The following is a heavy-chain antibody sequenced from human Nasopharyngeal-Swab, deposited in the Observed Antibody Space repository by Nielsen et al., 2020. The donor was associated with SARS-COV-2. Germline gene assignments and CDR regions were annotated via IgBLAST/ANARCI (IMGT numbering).Heavy chain of an antibody. J-gene: IGHJ6*02. CDR2: LSGSGGST. CDR1: GFTFSSYA. CDR3: AKDHYYDSSGFFSNYYYYGMDV. D-gene: IGHD3-22*01. Sequence: GESLKISCAASGFTFSSYAMSWVRQAPGKGLEWVSALSGSGGSTYYADSVKGRFTISRDNSKNTLYLQLNSLRAEDTAVYYCAKDHYYDSSGFFSNYYYYGMDVWGQGTTVTVSS. V-gene: IGHV3-23*01.